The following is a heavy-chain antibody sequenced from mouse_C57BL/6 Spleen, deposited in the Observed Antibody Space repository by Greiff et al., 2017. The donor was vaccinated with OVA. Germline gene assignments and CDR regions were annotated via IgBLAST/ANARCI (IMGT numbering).Heavy chain of an antibody. Sequence: EVQLVESGGGLVQPKGSLKLSCAASGFTFNTYAMHWVRQAPGTGLEWVARIRSKSSNYATYYADSVKDRFTISRDDSQSMLYLQMNNLKTEDTAMYYCVRDRGAYYSNYYWYFDVWGTGTTVTVSS. CDR2: IRSKSSNYAT. CDR3: VRDRGAYYSNYYWYFDV. J-gene: IGHJ1*03. CDR1: GFTFNTYA. D-gene: IGHD2-5*01. V-gene: IGHV10-3*01.